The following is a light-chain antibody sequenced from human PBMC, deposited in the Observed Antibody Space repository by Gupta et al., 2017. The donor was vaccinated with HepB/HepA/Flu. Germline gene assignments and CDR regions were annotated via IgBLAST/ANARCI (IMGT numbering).Light chain of an antibody. Sequence: IVMTQSPATLSVSPAERATRSCSASQSVSSNLAWYQQKPGQARRLLIYGAANRDNGNTDRFSGSGYVKEFTLTSSSRQSEDFEVYYGQEDNNWYTFGQGTKLEIK. CDR1: QSVSSN. CDR3: QEDNNWYT. J-gene: IGKJ2*01. CDR2: GAA. V-gene: IGKV3-15*01.